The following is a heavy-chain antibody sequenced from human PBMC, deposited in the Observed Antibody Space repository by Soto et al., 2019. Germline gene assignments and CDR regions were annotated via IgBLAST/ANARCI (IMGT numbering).Heavy chain of an antibody. CDR3: ARDGGATTVHHYYYYGMDV. D-gene: IGHD1-26*01. J-gene: IGHJ6*02. V-gene: IGHV3-33*01. CDR1: GFTFSSYG. Sequence: QVQLVESGGGVVQPGRSLRLSCAASGFTFSSYGMHWVRQAPGKGLESVAVIWYDGSNKYYADSVKGRFTISRDNSKNTLSLQMNSLRAEDTAVYYCARDGGATTVHHYYYYGMDVWGQGTTVTVSS. CDR2: IWYDGSNK.